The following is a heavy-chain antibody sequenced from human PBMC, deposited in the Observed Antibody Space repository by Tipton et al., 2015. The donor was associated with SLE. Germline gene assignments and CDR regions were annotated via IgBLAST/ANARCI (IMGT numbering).Heavy chain of an antibody. CDR1: GFTFSSYW. CDR2: IYSDGSST. CDR3: AKTDYGDFVPLPRLDY. Sequence: QLVQSGGGLVQPGGSLRLSCAASGFTFSSYWMHWVRQAPGKGLVWVSRIYSDGSSTNYADSVKGRFTISRDNSKNTLYLQMNSLRGEDTAVYYCAKTDYGDFVPLPRLDYWGQGTLVTVSS. V-gene: IGHV3-74*02. J-gene: IGHJ4*02. D-gene: IGHD4-17*01.